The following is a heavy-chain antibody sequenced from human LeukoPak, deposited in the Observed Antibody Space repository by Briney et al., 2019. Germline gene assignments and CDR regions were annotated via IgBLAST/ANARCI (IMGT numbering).Heavy chain of an antibody. D-gene: IGHD5-12*01. CDR3: ARDGQGGYYFDY. J-gene: IGHJ4*02. Sequence: PGGSLRLSCAASGFTFTSYAMHWVRQAPGKGLEWVAFVSFDGTGQYYPDSVQGRFTISRDNSKNTLYLQMDSLRDADTAVYFCARDGQGGYYFDYWGQGALVTVSS. CDR1: GFTFTSYA. CDR2: VSFDGTGQ. V-gene: IGHV3-30*03.